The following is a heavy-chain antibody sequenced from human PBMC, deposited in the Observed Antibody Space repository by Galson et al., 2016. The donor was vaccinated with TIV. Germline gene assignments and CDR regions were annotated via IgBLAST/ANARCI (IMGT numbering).Heavy chain of an antibody. J-gene: IGHJ6*02. CDR1: GLSVSINY. CDR2: ISDGGKT. V-gene: IGHV3-66*02. Sequence: SLRLSCAASGLSVSINYMTWVRQAPGKGLEWVSLISDGGKTYYSDSVKGRFTISRDNSKNTLYLQMNSLRLEDAAVYYCARDRVVDATYYYYFGLDVWGQGTAVTVSS. CDR3: ARDRVVDATYYYYFGLDV. D-gene: IGHD3-22*01.